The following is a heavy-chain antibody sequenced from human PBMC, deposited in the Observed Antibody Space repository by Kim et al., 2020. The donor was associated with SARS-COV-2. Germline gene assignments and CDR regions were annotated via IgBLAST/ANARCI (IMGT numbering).Heavy chain of an antibody. CDR3: AKGFVVVVAATPYNWFDP. CDR2: ISGSGGSI. J-gene: IGHJ5*02. CDR1: GFTFSSYA. V-gene: IGHV3-23*01. D-gene: IGHD2-15*01. Sequence: GGSLRLSCAASGFTFSSYAMSWVRQAPGKGLEWVSAISGSGGSIYYADSVKGRFTISRDNSKNTLYLQMNSLRAEDTAVYYCAKGFVVVVAATPYNWFDPWGQGTLVTVSS.